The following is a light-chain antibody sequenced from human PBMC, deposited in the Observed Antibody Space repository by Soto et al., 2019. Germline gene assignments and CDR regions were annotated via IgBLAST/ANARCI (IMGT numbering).Light chain of an antibody. CDR1: SSDVGGYNY. Sequence: QSALTQPPSASGSPGQSVTISCTGTSSDVGGYNYVSWYQQHPGKAPKLMIYEVSKRPSGVPDRFSGSKSGNTASLTVSGLQAEDEADYYCNSYAGSNNFLXGTGTKVTVL. J-gene: IGLJ1*01. V-gene: IGLV2-8*01. CDR2: EVS. CDR3: NSYAGSNNFL.